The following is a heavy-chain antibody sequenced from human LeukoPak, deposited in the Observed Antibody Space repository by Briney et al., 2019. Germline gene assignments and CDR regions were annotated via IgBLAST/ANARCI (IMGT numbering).Heavy chain of an antibody. J-gene: IGHJ4*02. CDR1: GSTFSSYG. V-gene: IGHV3-30*18. Sequence: GSLSLSCAASGSTFSSYGMHWVRQAPGKGLEWVAVISYDGSNKYYADSVKGRFTISRDNSKNALYLQMNSLRAEDTAVYYCAKAAWIQLWLLDYWGQGTLVTVSS. CDR3: AKAAWIQLWLLDY. D-gene: IGHD5-18*01. CDR2: ISYDGSNK.